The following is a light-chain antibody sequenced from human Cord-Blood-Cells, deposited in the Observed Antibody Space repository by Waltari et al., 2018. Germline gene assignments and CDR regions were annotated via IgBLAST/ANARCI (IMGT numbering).Light chain of an antibody. V-gene: IGKV1-5*01. J-gene: IGKJ2*01. Sequence: DIQMTPSPSTLSASVGEIVTITCRASQSISSWLDWYQQKPGKAPKLLIYDASSLESGVPSRFSGSGSGTEFTLTISSLQPDDFATYYCQQYNSYLYTFGQGTKLEIK. CDR2: DAS. CDR3: QQYNSYLYT. CDR1: QSISSW.